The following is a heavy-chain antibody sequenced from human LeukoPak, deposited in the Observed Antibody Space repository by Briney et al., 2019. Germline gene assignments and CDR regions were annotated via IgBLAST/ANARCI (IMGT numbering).Heavy chain of an antibody. V-gene: IGHV4-59*08. Sequence: SETLSLTCTVSGGFRSSYYWSWIRQPPGKGLEWIGYVYYSGSNNYNPSLKSRVTISLDTSKNQFSLKLSSVTATDTAVYYCARHAFWYSSFFDYWGQGTLVTVSS. D-gene: IGHD6-19*01. CDR3: ARHAFWYSSFFDY. CDR1: GGFRSSYY. CDR2: VYYSGSN. J-gene: IGHJ4*02.